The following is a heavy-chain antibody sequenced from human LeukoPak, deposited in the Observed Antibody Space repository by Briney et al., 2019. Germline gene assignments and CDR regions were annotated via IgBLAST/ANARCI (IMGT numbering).Heavy chain of an antibody. Sequence: SQTLPLTCTVSGGSISSGTYYWSWIRQHPGKGLEWIGYIYYSGSTSYNPSLKSRVTISVDTSKNQFSLKLSSVTAADTAMYYCARDLSNYDYIWGSYRATDAFDIWGQGTMVTVSS. CDR1: GGSISSGTYY. D-gene: IGHD3-16*02. V-gene: IGHV4-31*03. CDR2: IYYSGST. J-gene: IGHJ3*02. CDR3: ARDLSNYDYIWGSYRATDAFDI.